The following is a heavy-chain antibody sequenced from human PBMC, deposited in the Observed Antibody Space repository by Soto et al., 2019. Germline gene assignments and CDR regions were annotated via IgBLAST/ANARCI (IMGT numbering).Heavy chain of an antibody. CDR3: ARGRGWRDF. D-gene: IGHD6-19*01. J-gene: IGHJ4*02. CDR2: VNPNSGYT. Sequence: GASVKVSCKASGYTFTSYDISWVRQAPGQGLEWMGWVNPNSGYTDYAQKFQGRVTMTRNTSISTVYMELSSLKSDDTAVYFCARGRGWRDFWGQGTLVTVYS. CDR1: GYTFTSYD. V-gene: IGHV1-8*01.